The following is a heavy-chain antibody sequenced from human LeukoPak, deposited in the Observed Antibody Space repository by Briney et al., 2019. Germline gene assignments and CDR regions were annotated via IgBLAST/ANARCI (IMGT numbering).Heavy chain of an antibody. CDR1: GFTFSSYA. CDR3: AKGLWERWLVLAAFDI. D-gene: IGHD6-19*01. CDR2: ISGSGGST. V-gene: IGHV3-23*01. Sequence: RSRGSLRLSCAASGFTFSSYAMSWVRQAPGKGLEWVSAISGSGGSTYYADSVKGRFTISRDNSKNTLYLQMNSLRAEDTAVYYCAKGLWERWLVLAAFDIWGQGTMVTVSS. J-gene: IGHJ3*02.